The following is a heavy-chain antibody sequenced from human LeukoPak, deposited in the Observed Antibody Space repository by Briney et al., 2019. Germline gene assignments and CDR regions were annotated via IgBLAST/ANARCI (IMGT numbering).Heavy chain of an antibody. J-gene: IGHJ5*02. CDR3: AMSGWYHNTKYNWFDP. Sequence: GSSVKVSCTASGGTFSSYAISWVRQAPGQGLEWMGGIIPIFGTANYAQKFQGRVTITTDESTSTAYMELSSLRSEDTAVYYCAMSGWYHNTKYNWFDPWGQGTLVTVSS. V-gene: IGHV1-69*05. CDR1: GGTFSSYA. D-gene: IGHD6-19*01. CDR2: IIPIFGTA.